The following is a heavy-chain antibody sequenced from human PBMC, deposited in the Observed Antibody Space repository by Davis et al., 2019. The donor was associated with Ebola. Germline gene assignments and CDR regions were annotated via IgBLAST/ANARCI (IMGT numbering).Heavy chain of an antibody. Sequence: GESLNISCQASGYSFTHYWIGWVRQMPGKGLARMGNIYPGDSDTKYSSSFQGQVTISADKSISTAYLQWSSLKASDTAMYYCTRRDFWSGVDYWGQGTLVTVSS. CDR2: IYPGDSDT. J-gene: IGHJ4*02. V-gene: IGHV5-51*01. CDR1: GYSFTHYW. D-gene: IGHD3-3*01. CDR3: TRRDFWSGVDY.